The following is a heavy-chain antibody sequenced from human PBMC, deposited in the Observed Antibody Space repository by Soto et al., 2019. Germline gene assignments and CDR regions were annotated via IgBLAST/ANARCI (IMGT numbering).Heavy chain of an antibody. CDR3: ARMGAGYCSSTSCYPSPTMGYGMDV. CDR1: GFTFSSYS. D-gene: IGHD2-2*01. J-gene: IGHJ6*02. Sequence: EVQLVESGGGLVQPGGSLRLSCAASGFTFSSYSMNWVRQAPGKGLEWVSSISISSSYIYYADSVKGRFTISRDNAKNSLYLQMNGLRAEDTAVYYCARMGAGYCSSTSCYPSPTMGYGMDVWGQGTTVTVSS. V-gene: IGHV3-21*01. CDR2: ISISSSYI.